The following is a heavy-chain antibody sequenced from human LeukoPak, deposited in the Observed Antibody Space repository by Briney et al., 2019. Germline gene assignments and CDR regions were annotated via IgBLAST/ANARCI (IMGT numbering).Heavy chain of an antibody. J-gene: IGHJ4*02. V-gene: IGHV1-2*02. Sequence: GASVKLSCKASGYAFTDHNIHWERHAPGQGLEWMGWINPNSGGTNYAQKFQGRVTMTRATSISTAYMELNRLRSDDTAVYFCATDRLSQELLDYWGQGTLVTVSS. D-gene: IGHD2-15*01. CDR1: GYAFTDHN. CDR3: ATDRLSQELLDY. CDR2: INPNSGGT.